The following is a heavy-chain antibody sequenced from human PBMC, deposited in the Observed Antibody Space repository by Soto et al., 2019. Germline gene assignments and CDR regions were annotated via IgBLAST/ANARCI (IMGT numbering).Heavy chain of an antibody. CDR1: GLTFSSYA. D-gene: IGHD6-13*01. CDR2: ISNDGSNK. J-gene: IGHJ4*02. Sequence: QVQLVESGGGVVQPGKSLRLSCAASGLTFSSYAMHWVRQAPGKGLKWVAVISNDGSNKKDADFVKGRFTISRDNSKNTVYLQMNSLSVDDTAVYYCVRDLGIADDFWGQGTLVTVSS. V-gene: IGHV3-30-3*01. CDR3: VRDLGIADDF.